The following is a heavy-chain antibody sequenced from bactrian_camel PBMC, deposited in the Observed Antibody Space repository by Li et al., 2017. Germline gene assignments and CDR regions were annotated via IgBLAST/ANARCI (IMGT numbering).Heavy chain of an antibody. D-gene: IGHD5*01. Sequence: GGLVQPGGSLRLSSTASGFTFSSSDMSWGRQIPGKGLEWVSGIDTGGGNTYYADSVKGRFTISRDNAKNTLYLQMNSLKSEDTALYYCATVDLRTQKGWAYWGQGTQVTVS. CDR3: ATVDLRTQKGWAY. CDR1: GFTFSSSD. J-gene: IGHJ4*01. V-gene: IGHV3S28*01. CDR2: IDTGGGNT.